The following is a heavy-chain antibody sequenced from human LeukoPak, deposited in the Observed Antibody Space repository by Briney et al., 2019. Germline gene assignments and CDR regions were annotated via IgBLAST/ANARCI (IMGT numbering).Heavy chain of an antibody. CDR3: AKDSPWYPRLYDY. V-gene: IGHV3-23*01. J-gene: IGHJ4*02. D-gene: IGHD6-13*01. CDR2: ISGSGGST. Sequence: PGGSLRLSCAASGFTFSSYAMSWVRQPPRKGLDWVSAISGSGGSTYYADSVKGRFTISRDNSKNTLYLQMNSLRAEDTAVYYCAKDSPWYPRLYDYWGQGTLVTVSS. CDR1: GFTFSSYA.